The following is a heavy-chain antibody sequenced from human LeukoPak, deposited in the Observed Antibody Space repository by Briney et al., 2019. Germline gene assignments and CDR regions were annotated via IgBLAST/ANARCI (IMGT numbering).Heavy chain of an antibody. CDR1: GYTFTSYD. CDR2: MNPNSGNT. J-gene: IGHJ3*02. D-gene: IGHD6-13*01. Sequence: ASVKVSGKASGYTFTSYDINWVRQATGQGLEWMGWMNPNSGNTGYAQKFQGRVTMTRNTSISTAYMELSSLRSEDTAVYYCARVSSSCYMDAFDIWGQGTMVTVSS. CDR3: ARVSSSCYMDAFDI. V-gene: IGHV1-8*01.